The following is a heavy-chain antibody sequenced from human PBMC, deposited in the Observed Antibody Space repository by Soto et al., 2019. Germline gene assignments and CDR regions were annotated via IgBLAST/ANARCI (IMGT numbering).Heavy chain of an antibody. CDR2: IYNDGTT. J-gene: IGHJ6*02. Sequence: GGSLRLSCVASGLPVAGSYMAWVRQAPGEGLEWASVIYNDGTTYYSQSVEGRFTISRDTSKNTLYLQMDRLRDEDTAVYYCVRPLPSGQTHARDVWGQGTTVTVSS. CDR1: GLPVAGSY. CDR3: VRPLPSGQTHARDV. D-gene: IGHD3-10*01. V-gene: IGHV3-53*01.